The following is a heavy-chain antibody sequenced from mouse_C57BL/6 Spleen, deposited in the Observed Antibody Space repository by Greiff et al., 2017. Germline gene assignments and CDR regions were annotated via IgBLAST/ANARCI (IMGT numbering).Heavy chain of an antibody. CDR2: IDPSDSYT. CDR1: GYTFTSYW. J-gene: IGHJ4*01. CDR3: ARELRLRDGYAMDY. D-gene: IGHD3-2*02. V-gene: IGHV1-69*01. Sequence: VQLQQPGAELVMPGASVKLSCKASGYTFTSYWMHWVKQRPGQGLEWIGEIDPSDSYTNYNQKFKGKSTLTVDKSSSTAYMQLSSLTSEDSAVYYCARELRLRDGYAMDYWGQGTSVTVSS.